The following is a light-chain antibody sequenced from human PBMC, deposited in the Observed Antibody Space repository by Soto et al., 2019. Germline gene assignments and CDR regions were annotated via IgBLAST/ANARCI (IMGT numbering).Light chain of an antibody. Sequence: EIVLTQSPGTLSLSPGERATLSCRASQSLGSSYLAWYQQKPGQAPRLLIYGASSRATGIPDRFSGSGSGTDFALTISRLEPEDFAMYYCQQYGSSPRTFGQGTEVDIK. CDR1: QSLGSSY. CDR2: GAS. J-gene: IGKJ1*01. CDR3: QQYGSSPRT. V-gene: IGKV3-20*01.